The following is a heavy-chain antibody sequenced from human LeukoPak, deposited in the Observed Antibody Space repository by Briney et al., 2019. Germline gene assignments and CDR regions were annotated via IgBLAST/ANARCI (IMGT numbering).Heavy chain of an antibody. CDR2: IYSGGST. CDR1: GFTVSINY. Sequence: GGSLRLSCAASGFTVSINYMSWVRQAPGEGLEWVSVIYSGGSTYYADSVKGRFTISRDKSKNTLYLQMNSLRAEDTAVYYCARALSRSPGSYGMDVWGQGTTVTVSS. J-gene: IGHJ6*02. V-gene: IGHV3-66*01. CDR3: ARALSRSPGSYGMDV. D-gene: IGHD2/OR15-2a*01.